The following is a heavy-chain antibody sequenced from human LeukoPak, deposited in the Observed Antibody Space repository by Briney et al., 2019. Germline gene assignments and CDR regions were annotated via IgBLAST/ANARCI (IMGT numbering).Heavy chain of an antibody. V-gene: IGHV3-7*01. Sequence: GGSLRLSCAASGFTFSSYWMSWVRQAPGKGLEWVANIKQDGSEKYYVDSVKGRFTISRDNAKNSLSLLMNNLRAEDTAVYYCVKSDNFYYGRIRGDFQHWGQGTLVTVSS. CDR1: GFTFSSYW. J-gene: IGHJ1*01. D-gene: IGHD3-10*01. CDR2: IKQDGSEK. CDR3: VKSDNFYYGRIRGDFQH.